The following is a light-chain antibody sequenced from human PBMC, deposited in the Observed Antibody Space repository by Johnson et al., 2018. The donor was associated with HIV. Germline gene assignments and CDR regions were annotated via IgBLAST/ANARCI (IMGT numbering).Light chain of an antibody. CDR1: SSNIGNND. V-gene: IGLV1-51*01. J-gene: IGLJ1*01. CDR2: DNN. CDR3: GTWDSGLGAVYV. Sequence: QLVLTQPPSVSAAPGQKVTISCSGSSSNIGNNDVSWYQQLPGTAPKLLIYDNNKRPSGIPDRFSGSKSGTSATLGITGLQTGDEADYYCGTWDSGLGAVYVFGPGTKVTVL.